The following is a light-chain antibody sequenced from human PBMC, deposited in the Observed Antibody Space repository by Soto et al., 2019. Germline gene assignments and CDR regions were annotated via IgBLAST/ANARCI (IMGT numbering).Light chain of an antibody. CDR1: ISDVGDYNY. J-gene: IGLJ2*01. Sequence: QSVLTQPPSASGSLGQSVTIPCTGTISDVGDYNYVSWYQQHPGKVPKRMIYEVSKRPSGVPDRFSGSKSGNTASLNVSGLQAEDEADYYCSSFAGSPVVFGGGTKLTVL. V-gene: IGLV2-8*01. CDR3: SSFAGSPVV. CDR2: EVS.